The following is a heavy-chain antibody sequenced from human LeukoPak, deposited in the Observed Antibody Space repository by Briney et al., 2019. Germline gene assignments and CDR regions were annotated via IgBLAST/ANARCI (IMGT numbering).Heavy chain of an antibody. V-gene: IGHV1-18*04. CDR3: ARAWGSIAVAAIDY. J-gene: IGHJ4*02. D-gene: IGHD6-19*01. CDR2: ISAYNGNT. Sequence: ASVKVSCKASGYTFTIYGISWVRQAPGQGLEWMGCISAYNGNTNYAQKLQGRVTMTTDTSTSTAYMELRSLRSDDTAVYYCARAWGSIAVAAIDYWGQGTLVTVSS. CDR1: GYTFTIYG.